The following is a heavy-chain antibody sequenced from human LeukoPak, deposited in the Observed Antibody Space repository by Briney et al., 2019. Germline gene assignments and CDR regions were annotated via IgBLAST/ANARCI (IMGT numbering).Heavy chain of an antibody. CDR2: ISSSSSTI. CDR1: GFTFSSYA. J-gene: IGHJ6*02. D-gene: IGHD3-3*01. V-gene: IGHV3-48*01. Sequence: PGGSLRLSCAASGFTFSSYAMSWVRQAPGKGLEWVSYISSSSSTIYYADSVKGRFTISRDNAKNSLYPQMNSLRAEDTAVYYCARRDYYETGQYYYYGMDVWGQGTTVTVSS. CDR3: ARRDYYETGQYYYYGMDV.